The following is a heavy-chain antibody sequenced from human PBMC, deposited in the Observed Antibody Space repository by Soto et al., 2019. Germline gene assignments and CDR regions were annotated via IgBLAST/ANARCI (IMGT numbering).Heavy chain of an antibody. V-gene: IGHV1-69*01. CDR2: IIPIFGTA. Sequence: QVQLVQSGAEVKKPGSSVKVSCKASGGTFSSYAISWVRQAPGQGLEWMGGIIPIFGTANYAQKFQGRVTITADESTSTAYMELSSLRAEDTAVYYCARGYCSSTSCYDYYYGMDVWGQGTTVTVS. CDR3: ARGYCSSTSCYDYYYGMDV. J-gene: IGHJ6*02. CDR1: GGTFSSYA. D-gene: IGHD2-2*01.